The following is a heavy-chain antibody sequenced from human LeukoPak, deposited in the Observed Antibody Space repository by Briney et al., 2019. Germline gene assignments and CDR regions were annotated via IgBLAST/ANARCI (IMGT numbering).Heavy chain of an antibody. J-gene: IGHJ4*02. CDR3: ARDTCTNGVCYMNY. Sequence: ALRLSCAASGFTFSSYAMHWVRQAPGKGLEWVAVISYDGSNKYYADSVKGRSTISRDNSKNTLYLQMNSLRAEDTAVYYCARDTCTNGVCYMNYWGQGTLVTVSS. CDR2: ISYDGSNK. V-gene: IGHV3-30-3*01. CDR1: GFTFSSYA. D-gene: IGHD2-8*01.